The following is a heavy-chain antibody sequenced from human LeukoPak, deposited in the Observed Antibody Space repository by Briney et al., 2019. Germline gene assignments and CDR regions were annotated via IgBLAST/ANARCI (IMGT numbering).Heavy chain of an antibody. CDR2: ISAYNGNT. CDR3: ARGEYSSSWHDAFDI. V-gene: IGHV1-18*01. J-gene: IGHJ3*02. Sequence: GASVKVSCKASGYTFTSYGIGWVRQAPGQGLEWVGWISAYNGNTNYAQKLQGRVTMTTDTSTSTAYMELRSLRSDDTAVYYCARGEYSSSWHDAFDIWGQGTMVTVSS. CDR1: GYTFTSYG. D-gene: IGHD6-13*01.